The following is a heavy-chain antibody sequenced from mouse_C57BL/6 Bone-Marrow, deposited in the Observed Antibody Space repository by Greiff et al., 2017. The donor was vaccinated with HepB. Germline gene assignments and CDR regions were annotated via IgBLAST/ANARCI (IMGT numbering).Heavy chain of an antibody. J-gene: IGHJ3*01. V-gene: IGHV1-19*01. CDR3: ATEAPDPTWFAY. Sequence: DVKLQESGPVLVKPGASVKMSCKASGYTFTDYYMNWVKQSHGKSLEWIGVINPYNGGTSYNQKFKGKATLTVDKSSSTAYMELNSLTSEDSAVYYCATEAPDPTWFAYWGQGTLVTVSA. CDR2: INPYNGGT. CDR1: GYTFTDYY.